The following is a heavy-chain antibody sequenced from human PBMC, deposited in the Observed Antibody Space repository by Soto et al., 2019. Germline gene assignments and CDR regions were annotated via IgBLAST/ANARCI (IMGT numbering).Heavy chain of an antibody. CDR1: GGSISSGDYY. CDR2: IYYSGST. CDR3: ARTRYSGYDYNSGWYDY. V-gene: IGHV4-30-4*01. Sequence: SETLSLICTVSGGSISSGDYYWSWIRQPPGKGLEWIGYIYYSGSTYYHTSLQSRVTISVDASKNQFSLKLRSVTAADTAMYYCARTRYSGYDYNSGWYDYWGQGTLVTVSS. D-gene: IGHD5-12*01. J-gene: IGHJ4*02.